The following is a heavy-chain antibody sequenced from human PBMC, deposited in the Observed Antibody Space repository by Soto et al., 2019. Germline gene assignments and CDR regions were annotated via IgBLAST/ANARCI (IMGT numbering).Heavy chain of an antibody. CDR2: IYYSGTT. CDR3: ARVYGSGSLTNWFDP. Sequence: PSETLSLTCTVSGGSIGSYHWSWIRQSPGKGLEWIGYIYYSGTTNYNPSLMSRVTISVDTSKNHFSLKLTSVTAADTAVYYCARVYGSGSLTNWFDPWGRGTLVTGSS. V-gene: IGHV4-59*01. D-gene: IGHD3-10*01. J-gene: IGHJ5*02. CDR1: GGSIGSYH.